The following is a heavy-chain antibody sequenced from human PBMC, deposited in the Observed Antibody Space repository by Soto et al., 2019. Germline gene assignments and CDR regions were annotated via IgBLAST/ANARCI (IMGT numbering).Heavy chain of an antibody. CDR2: ISYDGSNK. Sequence: GGSLRLSCAASGFTFSSYGMHWVRQAPGKGLEWVAVISYDGSNKYYADSVKGRFTISRDNSKNTLYLQMKSLRAEDTAVYYCAKDTDGKSITIFGVALGVWGQGTTVTVSS. J-gene: IGHJ6*02. CDR3: AKDTDGKSITIFGVALGV. CDR1: GFTFSSYG. D-gene: IGHD3-3*01. V-gene: IGHV3-30*18.